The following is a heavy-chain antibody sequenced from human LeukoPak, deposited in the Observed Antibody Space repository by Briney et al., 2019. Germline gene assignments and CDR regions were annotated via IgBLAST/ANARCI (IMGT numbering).Heavy chain of an antibody. CDR3: ARPGRPYSSGFPFDC. V-gene: IGHV4-34*01. Sequence: SETLSLTCAVYGGSFSGYYWSWIRQPPGKGLEWIGEINHSGSTNYNPSLKSRVTISVDTSKNQFSLKLSSVTAADTAVYYCARPGRPYSSGFPFDCWGQGTLVTVSS. CDR2: INHSGST. CDR1: GGSFSGYY. D-gene: IGHD6-19*01. J-gene: IGHJ4*02.